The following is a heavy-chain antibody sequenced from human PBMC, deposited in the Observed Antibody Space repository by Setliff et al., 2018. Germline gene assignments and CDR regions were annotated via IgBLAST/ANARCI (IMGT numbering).Heavy chain of an antibody. CDR1: GFTFSSYG. CDR3: AKMGYYYDSSGYTNFDY. V-gene: IGHV3-30*18. J-gene: IGHJ4*02. Sequence: SLRLSCAASGFTFSSYGMHWVRQAPGKGLEWVAVISYDGSNKYYADSVKGRFTISRDNSKNTLYLQMNSLRAEDTAVYYCAKMGYYYDSSGYTNFDYWGQGTLVTVSS. CDR2: ISYDGSNK. D-gene: IGHD3-22*01.